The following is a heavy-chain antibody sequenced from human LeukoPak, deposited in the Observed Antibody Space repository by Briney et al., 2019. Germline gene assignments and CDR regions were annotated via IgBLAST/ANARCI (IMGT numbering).Heavy chain of an antibody. CDR1: GHTFTSYG. CDR2: TSAYNGNT. D-gene: IGHD3-3*01. Sequence: ASVKVSCKASGHTFTSYGISWVRQAPGQGLEWMGWTSAYNGNTNYAQKLQGRVTMTTDTSTSTAYMELRSLRSDDTAVYYCARSSKTEYYDFWSGPNPFDYWGQGTLVTVSS. V-gene: IGHV1-18*01. J-gene: IGHJ4*02. CDR3: ARSSKTEYYDFWSGPNPFDY.